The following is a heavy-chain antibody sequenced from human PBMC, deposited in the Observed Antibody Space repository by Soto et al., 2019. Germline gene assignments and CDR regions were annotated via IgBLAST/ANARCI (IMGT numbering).Heavy chain of an antibody. Sequence: GVPLRLSCAASGLTFSNYAMSWVRQAPGKGLEWVSAISSSGDSPYYADSVKGRFTVSRDNSKNTLYLQMNSLRVEDTAIYYCARNTIPHPHYRGQGSLVTVSS. CDR3: ARNTIPHPHY. V-gene: IGHV3-23*01. CDR1: GLTFSNYA. CDR2: ISSSGDSP. J-gene: IGHJ4*02. D-gene: IGHD1-1*01.